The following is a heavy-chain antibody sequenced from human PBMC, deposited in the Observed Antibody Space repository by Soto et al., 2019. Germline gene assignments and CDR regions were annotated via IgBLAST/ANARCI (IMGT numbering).Heavy chain of an antibody. CDR2: TYYRSKWYN. V-gene: IGHV6-1*01. J-gene: IGHJ6*02. CDR1: VDSVSSNSAA. CDR3: ASAAAGTWGGGYGMDV. Sequence: SQTLSLTCAISVDSVSSNSAAWNWIRQSPSRGLEWLGRTYYRSKWYNDYAVSVKSRITINPDTSKNQFSLQLNSVTPEDTAVYYCASAAAGTWGGGYGMDVWGQGTTVTVSS. D-gene: IGHD6-13*01.